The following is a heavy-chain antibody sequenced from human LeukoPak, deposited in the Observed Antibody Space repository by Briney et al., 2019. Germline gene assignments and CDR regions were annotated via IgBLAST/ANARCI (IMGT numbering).Heavy chain of an antibody. CDR2: FDPDDVET. V-gene: IGHV1-24*01. CDR1: GYILTELS. CDR3: ARRIEPAHAFDI. D-gene: IGHD1-14*01. J-gene: IGHJ3*02. Sequence: ASVKVSCRVSGYILTELSMYWVRQAPGKGLEWMGGFDPDDVETIYAQKFQGRVTMTDDTSTDTAYMELSSLRSEDTAVYYCARRIEPAHAFDIWGQGTMVTVSS.